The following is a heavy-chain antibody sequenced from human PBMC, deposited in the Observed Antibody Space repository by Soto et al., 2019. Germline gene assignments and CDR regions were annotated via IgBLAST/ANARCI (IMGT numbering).Heavy chain of an antibody. CDR2: VIPILGQA. J-gene: IGHJ4*02. CDR1: GGIFSSYA. CDR3: ARVGGVGAPPGADY. D-gene: IGHD1-26*01. Sequence: SVKVSCKASGGIFSSYAISWLRQAPGQGLEWMGAVIPILGQAYYAQNLQDRVTITADESTRTAYMELSSLRSEDTAVYFCARVGGVGAPPGADYWGQGTLVTVS. V-gene: IGHV1-69*13.